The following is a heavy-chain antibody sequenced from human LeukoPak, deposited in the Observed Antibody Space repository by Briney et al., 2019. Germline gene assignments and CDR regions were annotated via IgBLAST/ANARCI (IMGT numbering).Heavy chain of an antibody. Sequence: PGGSLRLSCAVSGITFSSFWMSWVRQAPGKGLEWVANIKQDGSEKYYVDSVKGRFTISRDNAKNSVYLQMNSLRAEDTAVYYCGRGAGGSYYLDYWGQGALVTVSS. V-gene: IGHV3-7*01. CDR1: GITFSSFW. CDR2: IKQDGSEK. CDR3: GRGAGGSYYLDY. J-gene: IGHJ4*02. D-gene: IGHD1-26*01.